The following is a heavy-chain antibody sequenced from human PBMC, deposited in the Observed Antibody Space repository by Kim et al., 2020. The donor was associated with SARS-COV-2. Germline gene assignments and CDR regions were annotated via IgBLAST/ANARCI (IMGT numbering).Heavy chain of an antibody. CDR1: GGSFSGYY. D-gene: IGHD5-12*01. CDR3: ASRFYSGYDLDY. Sequence: SETLSLTCAVYGGSFSGYYWSWIRQPPGKGLEWIGEINHSGSTNYNPSLKSRVTISVDTSKNQFSLKLSSVTAADTAVYYCASRFYSGYDLDYWGQGTLVTVSS. V-gene: IGHV4-34*01. J-gene: IGHJ4*02. CDR2: INHSGST.